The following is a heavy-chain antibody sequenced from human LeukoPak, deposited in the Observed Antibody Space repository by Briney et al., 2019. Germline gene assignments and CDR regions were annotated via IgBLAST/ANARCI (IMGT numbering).Heavy chain of an antibody. CDR1: GFIFISYA. D-gene: IGHD6-6*01. Sequence: PGGSLRLFCGGSGFIFISYAINWVRQTPGKGLEWLSAISNDGRHIFYTDSVKGRFTTSRDNSRNTVYLQMNGLRVEDTALYYCATVMGSSPSTAYFDYWGQTIVVTVSS. J-gene: IGHJ4*02. CDR3: ATVMGSSPSTAYFDY. CDR2: ISNDGRHI. V-gene: IGHV3-23*01.